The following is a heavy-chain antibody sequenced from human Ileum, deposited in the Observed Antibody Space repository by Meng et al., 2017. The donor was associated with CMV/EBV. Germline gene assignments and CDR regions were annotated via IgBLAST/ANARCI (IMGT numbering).Heavy chain of an antibody. CDR1: GGSLTDYY. V-gene: IGHV4-34*01. Sequence: TCAVSGGSLTDYYCSWIRQPPGKGLEWIGEINYNESNNYNPSLKSRVTISVDMSKNQCSLKLRSATAADSGVYYCARRVGSGKYYFDYWSQGTLVTVSS. D-gene: IGHD3-10*01. CDR3: ARRVGSGKYYFDY. CDR2: INYNESN. J-gene: IGHJ4*02.